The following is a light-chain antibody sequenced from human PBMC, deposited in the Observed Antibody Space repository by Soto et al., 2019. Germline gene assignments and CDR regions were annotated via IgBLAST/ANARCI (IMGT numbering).Light chain of an antibody. J-gene: IGKJ1*01. CDR3: QQSYSTTWT. CDR1: QTISKY. V-gene: IGKV1-39*01. Sequence: DIQMTQSPSSLSASVGDRVTITCRASQTISKYLNWYQHKPGKGPKLLIYGASTLQSGVPSRFSGSGSETHFTLTISSLQPEDFATYSCQQSYSTTWTFGQGTKVDIK. CDR2: GAS.